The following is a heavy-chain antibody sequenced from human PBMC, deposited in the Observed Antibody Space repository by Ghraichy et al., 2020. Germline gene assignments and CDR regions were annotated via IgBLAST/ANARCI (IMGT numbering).Heavy chain of an antibody. D-gene: IGHD3-3*01. V-gene: IGHV3-7*01. CDR2: LKQDGNEQ. Sequence: GESLNISCAASGFTFSSYWMSWVRQAPGKGLEWVANLKQDGNEQYYVDSVKGRFSISRDNAKNSLYLQMNSMRAADTAVYYCARASTYAFWGGYRGAGMDVWGKGNTVTVS. CDR3: ARASTYAFWGGYRGAGMDV. J-gene: IGHJ6*04. CDR1: GFTFSSYW.